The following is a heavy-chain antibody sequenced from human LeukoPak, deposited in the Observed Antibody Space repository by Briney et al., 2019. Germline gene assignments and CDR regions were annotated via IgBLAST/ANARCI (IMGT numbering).Heavy chain of an antibody. V-gene: IGHV4-39*01. D-gene: IGHD2-2*01. Sequence: KPSETLSLTCTVSGGSISSSSYYWGWIRQPPGKGLEWIGSIYYSGSTYYNPSLKSRVTISVDTSKNQFSLKLSSVTAADTAVYYCARAPRRVVPAASRSYYYGMDVWGQGTTVTVSS. J-gene: IGHJ6*02. CDR1: GGSISSSSYY. CDR3: ARAPRRVVPAASRSYYYGMDV. CDR2: IYYSGST.